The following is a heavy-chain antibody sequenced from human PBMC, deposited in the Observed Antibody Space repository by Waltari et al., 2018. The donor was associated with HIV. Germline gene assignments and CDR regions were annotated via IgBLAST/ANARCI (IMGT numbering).Heavy chain of an antibody. Sequence: QVQLVQSGAEVKKPGSSVKVSCRASGGSFSSYAITWVRRAPGQGLEWMGGIIPVFGTANYAQKFQGRVTITADESTSTAYMDLRSLTSEDTAVYYCARILGSSWYNWIDPWGQGTLVTVSS. D-gene: IGHD6-13*01. J-gene: IGHJ5*02. V-gene: IGHV1-69*12. CDR1: GGSFSSYA. CDR3: ARILGSSWYNWIDP. CDR2: IIPVFGTA.